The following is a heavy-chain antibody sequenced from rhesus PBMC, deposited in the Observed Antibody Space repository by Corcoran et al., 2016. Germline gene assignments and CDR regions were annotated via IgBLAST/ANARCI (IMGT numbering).Heavy chain of an antibody. J-gene: IGHJ4*01. CDR1: GGSISSNW. CDR2: ITGSGGVT. V-gene: IGHV4-173*01. D-gene: IGHD1-14*01. Sequence: QLQLQESGPGLVKPSETLSLTCAVSGGSISSNWWSWIRQPPGKGLEWIGRITGSGGVTSYNPSLKSRVTMSTDTSKNQLSLKLISVTAADTAVYYCARDRGTTYWGQGVLVTVSS. CDR3: ARDRGTTY.